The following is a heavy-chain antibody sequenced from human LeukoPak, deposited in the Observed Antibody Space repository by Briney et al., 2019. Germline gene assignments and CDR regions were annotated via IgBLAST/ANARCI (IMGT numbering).Heavy chain of an antibody. J-gene: IGHJ4*02. CDR3: ARGGTRYNWNLGY. V-gene: IGHV4-34*01. CDR2: VNHSGST. D-gene: IGHD1-20*01. Sequence: SETLSLTCTVSGGSISSYYWSWIRQPPGKGLEWIGEVNHSGSTNYNPSLKSRVTISVDTSKNQFSLKLSSVTAADTAVYYCARGGTRYNWNLGYWGQGTLVTVSS. CDR1: GGSISSYY.